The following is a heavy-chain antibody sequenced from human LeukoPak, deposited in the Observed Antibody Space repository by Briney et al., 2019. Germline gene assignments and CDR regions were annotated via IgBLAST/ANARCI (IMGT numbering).Heavy chain of an antibody. Sequence: SETLSLTCTVSGGSISSYYWSWIRQPPGKGLEWIGYIYYSGSTNYNPSLKSRVTISVDTSKNQFTLKLSTVTAADTAVYYCARGRYGWLPFDYWGQGTLVTVSS. V-gene: IGHV4-59*01. CDR2: IYYSGST. CDR3: ARGRYGWLPFDY. J-gene: IGHJ4*02. D-gene: IGHD3-16*01. CDR1: GGSISSYY.